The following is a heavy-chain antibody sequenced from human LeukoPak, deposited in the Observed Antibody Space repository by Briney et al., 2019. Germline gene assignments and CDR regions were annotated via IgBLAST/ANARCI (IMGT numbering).Heavy chain of an antibody. D-gene: IGHD3-3*01. J-gene: IGHJ6*02. V-gene: IGHV1-46*01. Sequence: ASVKVSCKASGYTFTIYYMHWVRQAPGQGLEWMGIINPSGGSTSYAQKFQGRVTMTRDTSTSTVYMELSSLRSEDTAVYYCARDWSYDFWSGYPYYYYGMDVWGQGTTVTVSS. CDR3: ARDWSYDFWSGYPYYYYGMDV. CDR1: GYTFTIYY. CDR2: INPSGGST.